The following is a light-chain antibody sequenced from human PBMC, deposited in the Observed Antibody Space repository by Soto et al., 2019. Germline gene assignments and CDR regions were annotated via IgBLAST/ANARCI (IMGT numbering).Light chain of an antibody. CDR1: QSVSSY. V-gene: IGKV3-11*01. CDR3: QQRCNWPVT. J-gene: IGKJ1*01. CDR2: DAS. Sequence: EIVLTQSPGTLSLSPGERATLSCRASQSVSSYLAWYQQKPGQAPRLLIYDASTRATGISARFSGSGSGTDFTLTISGLEPEAVAVYYCQQRCNWPVTFGQGTKVEVK.